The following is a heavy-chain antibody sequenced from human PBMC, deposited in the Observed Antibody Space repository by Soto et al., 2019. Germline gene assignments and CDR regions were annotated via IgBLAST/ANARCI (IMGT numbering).Heavy chain of an antibody. CDR1: GFTFSNAW. V-gene: IGHV3-15*07. CDR3: TTELIYYYAMDV. Sequence: PGGSLRLSCAASGFTFSNAWMNWVRQAPGKGLEWVGHIKSETDGGTTDYAAPVKGRFTISRDDSKNTLYLQMNSLKTEDTAVYYCTTELIYYYAMDVWGQGTTVTVSS. D-gene: IGHD3-10*01. CDR2: IKSETDGGTT. J-gene: IGHJ6*02.